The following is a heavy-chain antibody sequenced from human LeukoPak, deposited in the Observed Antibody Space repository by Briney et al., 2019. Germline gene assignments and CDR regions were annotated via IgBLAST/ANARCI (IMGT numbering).Heavy chain of an antibody. D-gene: IGHD6-19*01. J-gene: IGHJ3*02. CDR1: GGSISSYY. Sequence: SETLSLTCTVSGGSISSYYWSWIRQPAGKGLEWIGRIYTSGSTNYNPSLESRVTMSVDTSKNQFSLKLSSVTAADTAVYYCARGSVAGDDDAFDIWGQGTMVTVSS. CDR2: IYTSGST. CDR3: ARGSVAGDDDAFDI. V-gene: IGHV4-4*07.